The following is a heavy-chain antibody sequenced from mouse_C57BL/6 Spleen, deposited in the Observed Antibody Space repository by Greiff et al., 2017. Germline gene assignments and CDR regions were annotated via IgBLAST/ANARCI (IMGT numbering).Heavy chain of an antibody. Sequence: QVQLQQSGAELVKPGASVKISCKASGYTFTDYYINWVKQRPGQGLEWIGKIGPGSGSTYYNEKFKGKATLTADKSSSTAYMQLSSLTSEDSAVYFCARSGDDGYWYYYAMDYWGQGTSVTVSS. CDR3: ARSGDDGYWYYYAMDY. CDR2: IGPGSGST. J-gene: IGHJ4*01. V-gene: IGHV1-77*01. CDR1: GYTFTDYY. D-gene: IGHD2-3*01.